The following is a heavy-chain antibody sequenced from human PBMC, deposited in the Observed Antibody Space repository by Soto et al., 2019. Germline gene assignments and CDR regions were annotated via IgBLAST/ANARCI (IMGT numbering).Heavy chain of an antibody. CDR1: GGTFSSYA. J-gene: IGHJ6*02. CDR3: ARGYDFWSGYYAQISYYYYGMDV. D-gene: IGHD3-3*01. CDR2: IIPIFGTA. Sequence: SVKVSCKASGGTFSSYAISWVRQAPGQGLEWVGGIIPIFGTANYAQKFQGRVTITADETTGTAYMELSSLRSEDTAVYYCARGYDFWSGYYAQISYYYYGMDVWGQGNTVTVSS. V-gene: IGHV1-69*13.